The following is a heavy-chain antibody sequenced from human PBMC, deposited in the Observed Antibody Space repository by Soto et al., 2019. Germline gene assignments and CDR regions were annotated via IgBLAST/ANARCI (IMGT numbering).Heavy chain of an antibody. D-gene: IGHD2-2*03. J-gene: IGHJ3*02. CDR3: TTVGIVVVPAADDAFDI. Sequence: GGSLRLSCAASGFTFSNAWMSWVRQAPGKGLEWVGRIESKTDGGTTDYAAPVKGRFTISRDDSKNTLYLQMNSLKTEDTAVYYCTTVGIVVVPAADDAFDIWGQGTMVTVSS. CDR1: GFTFSNAW. V-gene: IGHV3-15*04. CDR2: IESKTDGGTT.